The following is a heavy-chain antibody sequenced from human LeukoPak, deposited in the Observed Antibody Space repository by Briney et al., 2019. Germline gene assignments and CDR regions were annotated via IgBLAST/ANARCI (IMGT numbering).Heavy chain of an antibody. D-gene: IGHD4-17*01. V-gene: IGHV3-7*01. Sequence: PGGSLRLSCAASGFTFSSYWMSCVRQAPGKGLEWVANIKQDGSEKYYMDSVKGRFTISRDNAKNSLYLQMNSLRAEDTAVYYCAREGVGDYSDYWGQGTLVTVSS. CDR3: AREGVGDYSDY. CDR1: GFTFSSYW. J-gene: IGHJ4*02. CDR2: IKQDGSEK.